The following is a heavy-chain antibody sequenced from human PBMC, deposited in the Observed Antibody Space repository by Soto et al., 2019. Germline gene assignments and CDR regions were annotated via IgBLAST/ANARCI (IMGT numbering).Heavy chain of an antibody. J-gene: IGHJ3*02. V-gene: IGHV4-59*01. CDR2: IYYSGST. CDR1: GGSISSYY. Sequence: QVQLQESGPGLVKPSETLSLTCTVSGGSISSYYWSWIRQPPGQGLKWMGYIYYSGSTNYNPSLTSRFTLSVYTSKNEFSLKRSSVTAAYTAVYYCARTYDSQPRAFDIWVQGTMVTVS. D-gene: IGHD3-22*01. CDR3: ARTYDSQPRAFDI.